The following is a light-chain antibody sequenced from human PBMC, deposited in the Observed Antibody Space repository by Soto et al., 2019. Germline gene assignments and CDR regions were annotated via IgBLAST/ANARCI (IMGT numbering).Light chain of an antibody. CDR1: SNDVGGYNY. CDR2: DVS. V-gene: IGLV2-14*03. J-gene: IGLJ1*01. CDR3: CSYTTSNTRQIV. Sequence: QSVLSQPASVSGSPGQSITISFTGTSNDVGGYNYVSWYQQHPGKAPKLMIYDVSNRPSGVSNRFSGSKSGNTAYLTISGLQPEDEADYYCCSYTTSNTRQIVFGTGTKVTVL.